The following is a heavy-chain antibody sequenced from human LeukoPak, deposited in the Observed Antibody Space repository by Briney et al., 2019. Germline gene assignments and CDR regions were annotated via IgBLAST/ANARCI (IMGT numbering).Heavy chain of an antibody. CDR1: GYSFTNYW. D-gene: IGHD1-14*01. V-gene: IGHV5-51*01. Sequence: AESLKISCKGSGYSFTNYWIGWVRQMPGGGLECMGIIYPGDSDTRYSPSFQGQVTISADKSISTAYLQWSSLKASDTAMYYCASRNAIGYFDYWGQGTLVTVSS. CDR2: IYPGDSDT. CDR3: ASRNAIGYFDY. J-gene: IGHJ4*02.